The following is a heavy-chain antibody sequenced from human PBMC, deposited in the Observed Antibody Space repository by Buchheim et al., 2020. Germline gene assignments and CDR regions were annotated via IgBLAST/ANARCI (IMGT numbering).Heavy chain of an antibody. Sequence: QLQLQESGPGLVKPSETLSLACTVSGGSISSSSYYWGWIRQPPGKGLEWIGSIYYSGSTYYNPSLKSRVTISVDTSKNQFSLKLSSVTAADTAVYYCARAYGYGSGSYRYYFDYWGQGTL. CDR2: IYYSGST. J-gene: IGHJ4*02. D-gene: IGHD3-10*01. V-gene: IGHV4-39*07. CDR3: ARAYGYGSGSYRYYFDY. CDR1: GGSISSSSYY.